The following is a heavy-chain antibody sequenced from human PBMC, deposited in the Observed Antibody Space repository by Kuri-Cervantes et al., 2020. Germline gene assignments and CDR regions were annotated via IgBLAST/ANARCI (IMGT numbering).Heavy chain of an antibody. CDR2: ISATGERT. Sequence: GDTLSLTCAASGFIFHSYGMTWAHLAPGKGLEWLSSISATGERTFYADPVRGRVTISRDNSKNTLSPQLNSLRAEDTALYYWAKMSYYYGSSPWLFDSWGQGALVTVSS. J-gene: IGHJ4*02. CDR1: GFIFHSYG. V-gene: IGHV3-23*01. CDR3: AKMSYYYGSSPWLFDS. D-gene: IGHD3-10*01.